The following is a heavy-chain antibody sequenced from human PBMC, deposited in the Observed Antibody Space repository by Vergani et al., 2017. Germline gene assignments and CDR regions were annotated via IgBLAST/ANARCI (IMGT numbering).Heavy chain of an antibody. Sequence: EVQLVQSGAEVKKPGESLKISCKGSGYSFTSYWIGWVRQMPGKGLEWMGIIYPGDSDTRYSPSFQGQVTISADKSISTAYLQWSSLKASDTAMYYCARHIVPNYYDSSGYSYYFDYWGQGTLVTVSS. CDR3: ARHIVPNYYDSSGYSYYFDY. CDR2: IYPGDSDT. CDR1: GYSFTSYW. D-gene: IGHD3-22*01. J-gene: IGHJ4*02. V-gene: IGHV5-51*01.